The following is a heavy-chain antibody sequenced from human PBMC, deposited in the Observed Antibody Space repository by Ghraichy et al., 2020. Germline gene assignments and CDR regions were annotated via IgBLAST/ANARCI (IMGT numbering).Heavy chain of an antibody. V-gene: IGHV7-4-1*04. CDR1: GYTFHNYA. CDR2: INTASGTP. D-gene: IGHD3/OR15-3a*01. J-gene: IGHJ4*03. Sequence: ASVKVSCKASGYTFHNYALNWVRQAPGQGLEWLGWINTASGTPTYAHDFTGRFIISLYTSVDMTSLQILGLQTEDTAVYYCARVKDWVRRLYVFDFWGQGTAVIVSS. CDR3: ARVKDWVRRLYVFDF.